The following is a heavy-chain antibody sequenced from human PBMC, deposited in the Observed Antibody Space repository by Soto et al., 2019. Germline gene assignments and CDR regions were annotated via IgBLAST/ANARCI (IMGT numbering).Heavy chain of an antibody. CDR2: ISAIGDRV. D-gene: IGHD2-21*02. J-gene: IGHJ5*02. Sequence: LRLSLAASGFTFSSYAMSSVRYAPGKRLKWVSSISAIGDRVYHADSVEGRFTVSRDNSKNTLYLQMNSLGAEDTAVYYCARFSRCAGDCPQDRWGRGTRGTVAS. V-gene: IGHV3-23*01. CDR3: ARFSRCAGDCPQDR. CDR1: GFTFSSYA.